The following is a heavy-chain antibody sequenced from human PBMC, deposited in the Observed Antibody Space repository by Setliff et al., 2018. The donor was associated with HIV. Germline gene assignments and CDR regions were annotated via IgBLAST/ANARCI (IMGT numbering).Heavy chain of an antibody. Sequence: SETLSLTCTVSGGSISSGSYYWSWIRQPAGKGLEWIGHIYTSGSTNYNPSLKSRVTISVDTSKIHFSLTLSSVSGADTALYFCARGGKRAFDIWGQGAMVTVSS. CDR3: ARGGKRAFDI. CDR2: IYTSGST. CDR1: GGSISSGSYY. J-gene: IGHJ3*02. V-gene: IGHV4-61*09.